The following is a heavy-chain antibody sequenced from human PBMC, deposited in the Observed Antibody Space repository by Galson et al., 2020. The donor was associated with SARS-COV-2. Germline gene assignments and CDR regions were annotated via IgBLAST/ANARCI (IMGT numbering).Heavy chain of an antibody. V-gene: IGHV5-10-1*01. Sequence: GESLKISCKASGYTFMSHWISWVRQMPGRGLEWMGRIDPSDSYSNYSPSFQGHVTISVDKSISTAYLQWSSLKASDTATYYCARHASSFHPYFDSWGQGTLVTVSS. J-gene: IGHJ4*02. D-gene: IGHD3-16*01. CDR3: ARHASSFHPYFDS. CDR1: GYTFMSHW. CDR2: IDPSDSYS.